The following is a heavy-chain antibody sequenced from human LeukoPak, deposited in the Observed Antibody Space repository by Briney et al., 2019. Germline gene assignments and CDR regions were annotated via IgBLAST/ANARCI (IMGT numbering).Heavy chain of an antibody. CDR1: GGSISSSSYY. J-gene: IGHJ4*02. D-gene: IGHD3-22*01. CDR2: IYYSGST. Sequence: PSGTLSLTCTVSGGSISSSSYYWGWIRQPPGKGLEWIGSIYYSGSTYYNPSLKSRVTISVDTSKNQFSLKLSSVTAADTAVYYCARTGRMIVVANLDYWGQGTLVTVSS. CDR3: ARTGRMIVVANLDY. V-gene: IGHV4-39*01.